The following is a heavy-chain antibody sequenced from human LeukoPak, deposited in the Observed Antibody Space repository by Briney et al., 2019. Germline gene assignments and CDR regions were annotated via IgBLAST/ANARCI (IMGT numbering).Heavy chain of an antibody. J-gene: IGHJ4*02. V-gene: IGHV1-2*02. CDR1: GYTFTAYY. CDR2: INPNSGDT. D-gene: IGHD5-18*01. Sequence: ASVKASCKASGYTFTAYYIHWVRQAPGQGLEWMAFINPNSGDTYSAPQFQGRVTMTRDTSISTASMELSWLSSDDTAVYYCATGVATAFTYWGQGTLVTVSS. CDR3: ATGVATAFTY.